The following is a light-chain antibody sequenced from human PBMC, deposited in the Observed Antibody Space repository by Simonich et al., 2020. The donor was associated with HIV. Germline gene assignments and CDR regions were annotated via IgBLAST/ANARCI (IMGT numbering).Light chain of an antibody. V-gene: IGLV1-40*01. CDR2: GNS. CDR1: SSNIGAGFD. Sequence: QSVLTQPPSVSGAPGQRVTISCTGSSSNIGAGFDVHWYQQLPGTVPKLLIYGNSKRPSGGPDRFSASKSGTSASLAITGLLAEDEADYYCQSYDSSLSGSVFGGGTKLTVL. J-gene: IGLJ2*01. CDR3: QSYDSSLSGSV.